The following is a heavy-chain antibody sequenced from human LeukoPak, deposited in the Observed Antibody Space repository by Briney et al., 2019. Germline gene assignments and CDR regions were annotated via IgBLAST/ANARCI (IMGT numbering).Heavy chain of an antibody. J-gene: IGHJ5*02. CDR2: INPNNGDT. V-gene: IGHV1-2*02. D-gene: IGHD3-10*01. CDR1: GYTFTGYF. CDR3: ARDLYGSGSSNWFDP. Sequence: ASVKVSCTASGYTFTGYFMHWVRQAPGQGLEWMGWINPNNGDTNYAQTFQGRVTMTRDTSISTAYMELSNLRSDDTAMFYCARDLYGSGSSNWFDPWGKGTLVTVSS.